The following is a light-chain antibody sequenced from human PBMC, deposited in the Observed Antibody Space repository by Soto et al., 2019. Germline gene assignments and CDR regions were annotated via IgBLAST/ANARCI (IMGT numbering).Light chain of an antibody. CDR1: QSIRTN. Sequence: EIVLTQSPATLSVSAGGTVTLSCRASQSIRTNVAWYQQIPGQAPRLLVYGASTRATGVPARFSGSGSGIEFTLTISSLQSEDSAFYYCQQYFNWPLTWTFGPGTKVQIQ. CDR2: GAS. CDR3: QQYFNWPLTWT. J-gene: IGKJ3*01. V-gene: IGKV3-15*01.